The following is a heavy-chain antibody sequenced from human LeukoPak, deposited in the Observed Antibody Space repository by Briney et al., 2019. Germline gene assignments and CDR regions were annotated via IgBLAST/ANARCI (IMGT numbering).Heavy chain of an antibody. V-gene: IGHV4-61*01. Sequence: SETLSLTCTVSGGSVSTGTYFWSWIRQPPGKGLEWIGEIFYSGSTNYNPSLKSRVTISVDTSKNQFFLNLSSVTAADTAVYYCAGLVGRYSSGLYYYYFDYWGQGTLVTVSS. J-gene: IGHJ4*02. D-gene: IGHD3-22*01. CDR1: GGSVSTGTYF. CDR3: AGLVGRYSSGLYYYYFDY. CDR2: IFYSGST.